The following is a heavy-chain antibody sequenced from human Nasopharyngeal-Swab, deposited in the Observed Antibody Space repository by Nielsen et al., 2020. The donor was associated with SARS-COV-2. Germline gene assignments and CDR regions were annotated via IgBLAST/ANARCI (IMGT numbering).Heavy chain of an antibody. CDR1: GYTFSRYG. Sequence: ASVKVSCKTTGYTFSRYGIAWVRQPPGQGLEWLGWISPYNDYTHYAQKFQGSVTMTSDTSTSTAYLELRSLTSDDTAVYYCARELGVGLFDYWGQGTLVTVSS. J-gene: IGHJ4*02. CDR3: ARELGVGLFDY. V-gene: IGHV1-18*01. D-gene: IGHD3-16*01. CDR2: ISPYNDYT.